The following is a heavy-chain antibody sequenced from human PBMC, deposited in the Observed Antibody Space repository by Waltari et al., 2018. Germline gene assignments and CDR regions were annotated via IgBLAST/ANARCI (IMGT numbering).Heavy chain of an antibody. Sequence: QVQLVQSGAEVKKPGSSVKVSCKASGGTFSSYAISWVRQAPGQGLEWMGGIIPIFGTANYAQKFQGRVTITADESTSTAYMELSSLRSEDTAVYYCARDLMHCGGDCYSPLGYWGQGTLVTVSS. CDR3: ARDLMHCGGDCYSPLGY. J-gene: IGHJ4*02. CDR1: GGTFSSYA. CDR2: IIPIFGTA. D-gene: IGHD2-21*01. V-gene: IGHV1-69*13.